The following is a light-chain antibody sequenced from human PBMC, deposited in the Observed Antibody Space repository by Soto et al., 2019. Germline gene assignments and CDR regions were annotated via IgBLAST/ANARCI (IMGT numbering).Light chain of an antibody. V-gene: IGKV3-15*01. CDR3: QQYNNWHPWT. CDR2: GAS. J-gene: IGKJ1*01. CDR1: QSVSSN. Sequence: EIVMPQSPAPLSVSPGERATLSCRASQSVSSNLAWYQQKPGQAPRLLIYGASTRATGSPARFSGSGSGTEFTLTNSSLQAEDFAVYYCQQYNNWHPWTFGQGTKVEIK.